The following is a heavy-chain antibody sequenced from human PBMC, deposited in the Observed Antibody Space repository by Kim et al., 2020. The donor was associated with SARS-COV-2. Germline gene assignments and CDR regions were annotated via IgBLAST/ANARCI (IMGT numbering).Heavy chain of an antibody. J-gene: IGHJ5*02. V-gene: IGHV3-64D*06. Sequence: GRFTISRDNSKNTLYLQMSSLRAEDTAVYYCVKAEVITIFGVVTNNWFDPWGQGTLVTVSS. CDR3: VKAEVITIFGVVTNNWFDP. D-gene: IGHD3-3*01.